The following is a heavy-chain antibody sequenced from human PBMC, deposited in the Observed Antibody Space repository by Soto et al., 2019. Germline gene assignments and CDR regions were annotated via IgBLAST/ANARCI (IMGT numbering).Heavy chain of an antibody. CDR1: GYSFTSYW. V-gene: IGHV5-10-1*01. CDR2: IDPSDSYT. CDR3: ARYVVVPAAAGYYYYGMDV. D-gene: IGHD2-2*01. Sequence: PGESLKIFCKGSGYSFTSYWISWVRQMPGKGLEGMGRIDPSDSYTNYSPSFQGHVTISADKSISTAYLQWSSLKASDTAMYYCARYVVVPAAAGYYYYGMDVWGQGTTVTVSS. J-gene: IGHJ6*02.